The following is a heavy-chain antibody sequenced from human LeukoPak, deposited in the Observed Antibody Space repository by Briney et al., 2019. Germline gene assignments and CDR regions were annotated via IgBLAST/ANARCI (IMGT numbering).Heavy chain of an antibody. Sequence: SVKVSCKASGGTFSNFGINWVRQAPGQGLEWMGGIIPIFGTTKYAQKFQGRVTISTDESTSTFYMELSSLRSEDTAVYYCARDQGIAWAWYFGLRGRGTLVTVSS. CDR1: GGTFSNFG. V-gene: IGHV1-69*05. J-gene: IGHJ2*01. CDR3: ARDQGIAWAWYFGL. D-gene: IGHD1-26*01. CDR2: IIPIFGTT.